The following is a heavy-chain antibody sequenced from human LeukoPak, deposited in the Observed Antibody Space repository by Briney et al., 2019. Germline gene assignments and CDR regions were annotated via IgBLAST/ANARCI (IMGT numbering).Heavy chain of an antibody. D-gene: IGHD2-2*01. CDR1: GLTFSSYA. J-gene: IGHJ5*02. CDR3: ATAYCSSTSCPT. V-gene: IGHV3-23*01. Sequence: PGGSLSLSCAASGLTFSSYAMSWVRQAPGKGLEWVSSINDSGDSTYYADSVKGRFTISRDNSKNTLYLLMNNLRAEDTAIFYCATAYCSSTSCPTWGQGTLVTVSS. CDR2: INDSGDST.